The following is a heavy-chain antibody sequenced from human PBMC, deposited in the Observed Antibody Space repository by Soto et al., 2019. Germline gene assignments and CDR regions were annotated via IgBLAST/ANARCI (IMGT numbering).Heavy chain of an antibody. J-gene: IGHJ5*02. D-gene: IGHD2-2*01. CDR1: GYTFIGYY. Sequence: QVQVVQSGAEVKKPGASVKVSCKASGYTFIGYYMYWVRQAPGQGLEWMGWINPNSGDTNYAQKFQGRVTMTRDTSITTAYMELTSLRFDDTAVYYCARGSSNVVVPTADSNWFDPWGQGTLVSVSS. CDR2: INPNSGDT. V-gene: IGHV1-2*02. CDR3: ARGSSNVVVPTADSNWFDP.